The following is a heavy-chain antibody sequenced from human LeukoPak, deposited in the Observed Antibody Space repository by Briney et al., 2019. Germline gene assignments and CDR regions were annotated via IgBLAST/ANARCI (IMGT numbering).Heavy chain of an antibody. CDR3: ARSVVTAIGYFDY. J-gene: IGHJ4*02. D-gene: IGHD2-21*02. Sequence: PSETLSLTCTVSGGSISSSTYFWGWIRQPPGKGLEWIGYIYYSGGTNYNPSLKSRVTISVDTSKNQFSLKLSSVTAADTAVYYCARSVVTAIGYFDYWGQGTLVTVSS. CDR2: IYYSGGT. V-gene: IGHV4-61*05. CDR1: GGSISSSTYF.